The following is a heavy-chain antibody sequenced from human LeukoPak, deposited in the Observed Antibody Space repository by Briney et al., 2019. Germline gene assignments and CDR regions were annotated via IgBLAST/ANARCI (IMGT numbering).Heavy chain of an antibody. CDR1: GYTFTGYY. CDR2: INPNSGGT. V-gene: IGHV1-2*02. D-gene: IGHD2-15*01. CDR3: ARAGGYCGRISCPYYFDY. Sequence: ASVKVSCKASGYTFTGYYMHWVRQAPGQGLEWMGWINPNSGGTNYAQKFQGRVTMTRDSSISTAYMELSRLRSDDTAVYYCARAGGYCGRISCPYYFDYWGQGSLVAVSS. J-gene: IGHJ4*02.